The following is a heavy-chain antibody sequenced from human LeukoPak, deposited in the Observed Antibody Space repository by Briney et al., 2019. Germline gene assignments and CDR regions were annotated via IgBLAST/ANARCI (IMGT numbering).Heavy chain of an antibody. CDR2: IYYSGST. Sequence: PSETLSLTCTVSGGSISSHYWSWIRQPPGKGLEWIGYIYYSGSTNYNPSPKSRVTISVDTSKNQFSLKLSSVTAADTAVYYCARVTLTYYDSSGYYDYWGQGTLVTVSS. D-gene: IGHD3-22*01. V-gene: IGHV4-59*11. CDR1: GGSISSHY. CDR3: ARVTLTYYDSSGYYDY. J-gene: IGHJ4*02.